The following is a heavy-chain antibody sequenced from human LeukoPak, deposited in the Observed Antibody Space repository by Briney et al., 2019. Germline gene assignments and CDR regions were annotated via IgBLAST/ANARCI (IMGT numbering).Heavy chain of an antibody. V-gene: IGHV4-30-2*01. CDR2: IYHSGST. Sequence: SETLSLTCTVSGGSISSSSYYWGWIRQPPGKGLEWIGYIYHSGSTSYNPSLKSRVTISVDRSRNQFSLKLASVTAADTAVYYCARDNPWNWFDPWGQGTLVIVSS. CDR3: ARDNPWNWFDP. CDR1: GGSISSSSYY. J-gene: IGHJ5*02.